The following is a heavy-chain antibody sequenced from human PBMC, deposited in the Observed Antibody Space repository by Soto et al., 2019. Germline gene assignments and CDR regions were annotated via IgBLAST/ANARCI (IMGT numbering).Heavy chain of an antibody. CDR2: IYYSGNP. CDR3: ARPPRGNWVAH. J-gene: IGHJ5*02. CDR1: GGSISSGDYY. V-gene: IGHV4-30-4*01. Sequence: QVQLQESGPGLVKPSQTLSLICTVSGGSISSGDYYWSWIRQPPGMALEWIAYIYYSGNPYYNPSLQSRVTISVDTSKNQCTVRLSSLTAADPAVYYFARPPRGNWVAHWGQGILVTVSS.